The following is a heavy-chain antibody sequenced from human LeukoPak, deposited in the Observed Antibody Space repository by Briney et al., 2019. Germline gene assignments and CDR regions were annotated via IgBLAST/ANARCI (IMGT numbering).Heavy chain of an antibody. Sequence: SGSGGSTYYADSVKGRFTISRDNSKNTLYLQMNSLRAEDTAVYYCAKGKWFGELFSYYFDYWGQGTLVTVSS. CDR2: SGSGGST. J-gene: IGHJ4*02. CDR3: AKGKWFGELFSYYFDY. V-gene: IGHV3-23*01. D-gene: IGHD3-10*01.